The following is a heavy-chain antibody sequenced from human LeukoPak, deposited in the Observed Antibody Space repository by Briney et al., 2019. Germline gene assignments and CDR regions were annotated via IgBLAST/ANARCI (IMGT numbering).Heavy chain of an antibody. CDR3: ARGPSILTGYYYYYMDV. J-gene: IGHJ6*03. Sequence: ASVKASYKAFGYTFTNYDFNWVRQATGQGREWMGWMNPNSGNTGYAQKFQGRVTMTRNTSISTAYMELSSLRSEDTAVYYCARGPSILTGYYYYYMDVWGKGTTVTISS. D-gene: IGHD3-9*01. V-gene: IGHV1-8*01. CDR1: GYTFTNYD. CDR2: MNPNSGNT.